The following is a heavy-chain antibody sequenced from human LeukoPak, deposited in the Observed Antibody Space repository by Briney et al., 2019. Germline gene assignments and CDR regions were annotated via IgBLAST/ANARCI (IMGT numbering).Heavy chain of an antibody. Sequence: GGSLRLSCAASGFTFRNYAMYWVRQAPGKGLEWVGFIRSKAFGETAEYAASVKGRFTISRDDSKSIAYLQMNSLKTEDTAVYYCTRDRGSSTLGDYWGQGTLVTVSS. CDR1: GFTFRNYA. CDR3: TRDRGSSTLGDY. V-gene: IGHV3-49*04. CDR2: IRSKAFGETA. J-gene: IGHJ4*02. D-gene: IGHD7-27*01.